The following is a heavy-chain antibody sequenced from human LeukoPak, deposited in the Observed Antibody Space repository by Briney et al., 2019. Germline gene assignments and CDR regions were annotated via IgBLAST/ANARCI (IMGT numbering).Heavy chain of an antibody. CDR1: GGSISSGGYY. CDR2: IYYSGST. V-gene: IGHV4-31*03. CDR3: AASDYYGSGSHSFDY. J-gene: IGHJ4*02. D-gene: IGHD3-10*01. Sequence: PSETLSLTCTVSGGSISSGGYYWSWIRQHPGKGLEWIGYIYYSGSTYYNPSLKSRVTISVDTSKNQFSLKLSSVTAADTAVYYCAASDYYGSGSHSFDYWAREPWSPSPQ.